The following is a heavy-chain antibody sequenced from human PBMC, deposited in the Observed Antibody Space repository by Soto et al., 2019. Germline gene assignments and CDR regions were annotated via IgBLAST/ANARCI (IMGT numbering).Heavy chain of an antibody. J-gene: IGHJ5*02. CDR2: IYHSGTT. Sequence: TLSLTCAVSGFSISSGYFWGWIRQPPGKGPEWLGSIYHSGTTYYNPSVKGRVTISVDTSKNQFSLKMSSVTAADTAVYYCARDSSGYYWFDPWGQGTLVTVSS. CDR3: ARDSSGYYWFDP. D-gene: IGHD3-22*01. V-gene: IGHV4-38-2*02. CDR1: GFSISSGYF.